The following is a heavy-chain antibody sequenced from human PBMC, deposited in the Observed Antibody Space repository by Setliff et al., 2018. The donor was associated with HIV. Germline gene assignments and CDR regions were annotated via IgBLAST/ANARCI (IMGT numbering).Heavy chain of an antibody. Sequence: ASVKVSCKASGYTFTSYGISWVRQAPGQGLEWMGWISAYNGNTNYAQKLRGRVTMTTDTSTSTAYMELRSLRSDDTAVYYCARCGGCSGWSYYYYYMDVWGKGTTVTVSS. D-gene: IGHD6-19*01. CDR1: GYTFTSYG. CDR3: ARCGGCSGWSYYYYYMDV. CDR2: ISAYNGNT. J-gene: IGHJ6*03. V-gene: IGHV1-18*01.